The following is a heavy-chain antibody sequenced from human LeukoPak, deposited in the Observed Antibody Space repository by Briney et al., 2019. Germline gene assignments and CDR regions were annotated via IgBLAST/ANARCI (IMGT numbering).Heavy chain of an antibody. D-gene: IGHD3-16*01. CDR1: GFTFSEHS. Sequence: QTWGSLTLSCEASGFTFSEHSMSWVRQAPRKGLEWVSTIKRDGSNTYYTNPLDGRFTISTDNSKNTLYLEMNTPRADATAVHYFAKGGYATCFDPWGRGTQVTVSS. CDR3: AKGGYATCFDP. V-gene: IGHV3-23*05. J-gene: IGHJ5*02. CDR2: IKRDGSNT.